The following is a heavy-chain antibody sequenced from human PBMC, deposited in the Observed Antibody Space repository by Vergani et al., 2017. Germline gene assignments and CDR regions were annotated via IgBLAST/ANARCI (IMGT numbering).Heavy chain of an antibody. V-gene: IGHV4-59*12. CDR3: ARVNGGDPHSSVDGSADEQRSSYYYYYMDV. Sequence: QVQLQESGPGLVKPSETLSLTCTVSGGSISSYYWSWIRQPPGKGLEWIGYIYYSGSTYYNPSLKSRVTISVDTSKNQFSLKLSSGTAADTAVYYCARVNGGDPHSSVDGSADEQRSSYYYYYMDVWGKGTTVTVSS. CDR2: IYYSGST. D-gene: IGHD5/OR15-5a*01. CDR1: GGSISSYY. J-gene: IGHJ6*03.